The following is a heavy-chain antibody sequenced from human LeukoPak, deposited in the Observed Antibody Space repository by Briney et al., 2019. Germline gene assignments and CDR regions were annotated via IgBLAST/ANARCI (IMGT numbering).Heavy chain of an antibody. CDR3: ARDLRGDY. V-gene: IGHV3-53*01. Sequence: GGSLRLSCAASGFTFSDYSMTWVRQAPGKGLEWVSVIYSGGSTYYADSVKGRFTISRDNSKNTLYLQMNSLRTEDTAVYYCARDLRGDYWGQGTLVTVSS. CDR1: GFTFSDYS. D-gene: IGHD3-10*01. CDR2: IYSGGST. J-gene: IGHJ4*02.